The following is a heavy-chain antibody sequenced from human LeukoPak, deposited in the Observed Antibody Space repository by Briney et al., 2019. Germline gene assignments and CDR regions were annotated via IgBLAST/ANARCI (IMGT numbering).Heavy chain of an antibody. CDR2: INPNSGGT. D-gene: IGHD3-10*01. CDR1: GYTFTGYY. Sequence: ASVTVSFKASGYTFTGYYMHWVRQAPAQGLEWMGWINPNSGGTNYAQKFQGRVTMTRDTSISTAYMELSRLRSDDTAVYYCARAYGSGTGIDYWGQGTLVTVSS. CDR3: ARAYGSGTGIDY. V-gene: IGHV1-2*02. J-gene: IGHJ4*02.